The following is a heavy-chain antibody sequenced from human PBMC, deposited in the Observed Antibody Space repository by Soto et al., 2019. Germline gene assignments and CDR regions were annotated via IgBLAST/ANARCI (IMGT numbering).Heavy chain of an antibody. J-gene: IGHJ4*02. D-gene: IGHD3-3*01. CDR1: NGSMSGFY. Sequence: SQTLSLTCRVSNGSMSGFYWTWIRQPPGKILEWIGYIHYSVRTDHNPSLTSRATMSFDTSKSQFSRNLKSITATDTADYSFVVGGVVIGNHFDYWARGTLVTVFS. CDR3: VVGGVVIGNHFDY. CDR2: IHYSVRT. V-gene: IGHV4-59*04.